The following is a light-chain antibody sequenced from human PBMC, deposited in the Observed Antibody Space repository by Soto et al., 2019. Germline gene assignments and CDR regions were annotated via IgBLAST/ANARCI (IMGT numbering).Light chain of an antibody. CDR1: QGIRND. CDR2: AAS. V-gene: IGKV1-39*01. Sequence: DIQMTQSPGSLSAAVGGGCTSTSRASQGIRNDLGWYQQKPGKAPKLLIYAASSLQSGVPSRFSGSGSGTDFTLTISSLQPEDFATYYCQQSYSTWTFGQGTKVDIK. J-gene: IGKJ1*01. CDR3: QQSYSTWT.